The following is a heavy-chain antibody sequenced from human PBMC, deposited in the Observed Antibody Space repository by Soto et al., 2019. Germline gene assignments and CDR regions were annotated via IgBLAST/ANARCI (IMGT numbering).Heavy chain of an antibody. J-gene: IGHJ6*02. D-gene: IGHD3-10*01. Sequence: SETLSLTCTVSGGSISSYYWSWIRQPPGKGLEWIGYIYYSGSTNYNPSLKGRVTISVDTSKNQFSLKLSSVTAADTAVYYCARDTYYYGSGSYPLDGMDVWGQGTTVTVSS. CDR1: GGSISSYY. V-gene: IGHV4-59*01. CDR2: IYYSGST. CDR3: ARDTYYYGSGSYPLDGMDV.